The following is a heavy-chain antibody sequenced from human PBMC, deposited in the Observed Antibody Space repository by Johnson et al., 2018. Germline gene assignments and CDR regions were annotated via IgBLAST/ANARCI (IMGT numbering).Heavy chain of an antibody. CDR2: ISSSASNT. V-gene: IGHV3-23*04. J-gene: IGHJ3*02. CDR1: GFTFRTYA. CDR3: AKALLSRGAFDI. D-gene: IGHD3-10*01. Sequence: VQLVQSGGGLVQPGGSLRLSCAASGFTFRTYAMSWVRQAPGKGLEWVSTISSSASNTYYADSVQGRFTLSRDNSKNTLYLQMNSLRAEDTAVYYCAKALLSRGAFDIWGQGTMVTVSS.